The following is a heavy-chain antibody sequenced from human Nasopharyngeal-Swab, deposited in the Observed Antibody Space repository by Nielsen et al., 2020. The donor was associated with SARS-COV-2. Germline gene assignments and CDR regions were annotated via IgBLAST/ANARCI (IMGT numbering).Heavy chain of an antibody. CDR1: GYTFTSYY. CDR3: ARLFIGATYYYYGMDV. J-gene: IGHJ6*02. CDR2: TNPSGGST. V-gene: IGHV1-46*01. D-gene: IGHD2-21*01. Sequence: ASVQVPCKASGYTFTSYYMHWVRQAPGHGLEWMGITNPSGGSTSYAQKFQGRVTMTRDTSTSTVYMELSSLRSEDTAVYYCARLFIGATYYYYGMDVWGQGTTVTVSS.